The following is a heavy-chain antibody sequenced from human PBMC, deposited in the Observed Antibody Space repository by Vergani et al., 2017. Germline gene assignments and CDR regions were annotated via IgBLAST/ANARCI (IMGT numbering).Heavy chain of an antibody. Sequence: QVQLVQSGAEVKKPGSSVKVSCKASGGTFSSYAISWVRPAPGQGLEWMGGIIPIFGTANYAQKFQGRVTLTADESTSTAYMELSSRRSEDTALYYCVRGSRVNVLTYYYDYMDVWGKGTTVTVSS. J-gene: IGHJ6*03. CDR1: GGTFSSYA. D-gene: IGHD3-16*02. V-gene: IGHV1-69*01. CDR2: IIPIFGTA. CDR3: VRGSRVNVLTYYYDYMDV.